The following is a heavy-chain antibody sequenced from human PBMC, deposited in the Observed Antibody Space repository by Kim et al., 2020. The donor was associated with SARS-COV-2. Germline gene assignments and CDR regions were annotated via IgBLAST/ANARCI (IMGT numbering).Heavy chain of an antibody. V-gene: IGHV1-24*01. CDR3: ATDLWLGVATIQAFDY. Sequence: KFQGRVTMTEDTSTDTAYMELSSLRSEDTAVYYCATDLWLGVATIQAFDYWGQGTLVTVSS. D-gene: IGHD5-12*01. J-gene: IGHJ4*02.